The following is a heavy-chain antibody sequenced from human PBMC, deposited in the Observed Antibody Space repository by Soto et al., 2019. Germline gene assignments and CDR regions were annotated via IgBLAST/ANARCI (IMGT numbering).Heavy chain of an antibody. V-gene: IGHV3-23*01. D-gene: IGHD3-3*01. CDR2: ISGSGGST. Sequence: GGSLRLSCAASGFTFSSYAMSWVRQAPGKGLEWVSAISGSGGSTYYADSVKGRFTISRDNSKNTLYLQMNSLRAEETAVYYCAKGASITIFGVVIVYYYGMDVWGQGTTVTVSS. CDR1: GFTFSSYA. J-gene: IGHJ6*02. CDR3: AKGASITIFGVVIVYYYGMDV.